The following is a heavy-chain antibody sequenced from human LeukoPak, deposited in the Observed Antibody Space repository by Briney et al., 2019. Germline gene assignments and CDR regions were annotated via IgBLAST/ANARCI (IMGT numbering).Heavy chain of an antibody. J-gene: IGHJ4*02. CDR1: GFTVSSNY. Sequence: GSLRLSCAASGFTVSSNYMSWVRQAPGKGLEWVSVIYSGGGTYYADSVKGRFTISRDNSKNTLYLQMNSLRAEDTAVYYCARGVGSGSRLRAGDYWGQGTLVTVSS. CDR2: IYSGGGT. V-gene: IGHV3-53*01. D-gene: IGHD1-26*01. CDR3: ARGVGSGSRLRAGDY.